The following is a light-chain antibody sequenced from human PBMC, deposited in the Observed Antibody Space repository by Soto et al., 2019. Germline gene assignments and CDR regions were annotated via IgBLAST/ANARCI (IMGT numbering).Light chain of an antibody. CDR3: QQYNSYVLT. J-gene: IGKJ4*01. V-gene: IGKV1-5*01. Sequence: DLQMTQSPSTLSASVGDRVTITCRASQSISSWLAWYQQKPGKAPKLLIYDASSLESGVPSRFSGSGSGTEFTLTISSLQPDDFATYYCQQYNSYVLTFGGGTKVEIK. CDR2: DAS. CDR1: QSISSW.